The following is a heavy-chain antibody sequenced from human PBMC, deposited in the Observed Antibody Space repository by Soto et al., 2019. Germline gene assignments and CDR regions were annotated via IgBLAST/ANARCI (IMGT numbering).Heavy chain of an antibody. D-gene: IGHD6-6*01. CDR2: IYYGEKT. J-gene: IGHJ4*02. CDR3: ARIGYSSSSFDY. CDR1: GASFTSYY. V-gene: IGHV4-59*01. Sequence: TSETLSLTCTVSGASFTSYYWSWIRQPPGKGLEWIGYIYYGEKTNYNPSLKNRVTISRDTSKNQVFLRLTSVTAADTAIYYCARIGYSSSSFDYWGQGTLVTVSS.